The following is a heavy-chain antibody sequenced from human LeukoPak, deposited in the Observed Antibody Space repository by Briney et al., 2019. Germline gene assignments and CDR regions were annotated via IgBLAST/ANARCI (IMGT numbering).Heavy chain of an antibody. CDR2: MYYSGST. CDR3: ARYSGSYYLDY. V-gene: IGHV4-30-4*08. CDR1: GGSISSSNYS. Sequence: SETLSLTCTVSGGSISSSNYSWGWIRQPPGKGLEWIGYMYYSGSTYYNPSLKSRVTISVDTSKNQFSLKLNSVTAADTAVYYCARYSGSYYLDYWGQGTLVTVSS. D-gene: IGHD1-26*01. J-gene: IGHJ4*02.